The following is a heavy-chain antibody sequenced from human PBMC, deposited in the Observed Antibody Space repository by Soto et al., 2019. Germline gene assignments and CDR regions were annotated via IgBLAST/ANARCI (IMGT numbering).Heavy chain of an antibody. CDR1: GGTFSSYA. Sequence: QVQLVQSGAEVKKPGSSVKVSCKASGGTFSSYAISWVRQAPGQGLEWMGGLIPIFGTATYAQKFQGRVTITADESTSIAYMELSSLRSDDTAVYYCARGLGAKAGWYFDLWGRGTLVTVSS. V-gene: IGHV1-69*01. CDR3: ARGLGAKAGWYFDL. CDR2: LIPIFGTA. J-gene: IGHJ2*01. D-gene: IGHD7-27*01.